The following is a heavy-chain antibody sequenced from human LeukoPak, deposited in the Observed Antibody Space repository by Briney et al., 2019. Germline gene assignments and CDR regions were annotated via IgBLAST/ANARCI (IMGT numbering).Heavy chain of an antibody. V-gene: IGHV3-30*04. CDR2: ISHDGSHK. Sequence: GGSLRLSCSASGFTPTTYAIHWVRQAPGKGLEWVAVISHDGSHKYYADSVKGRFTISRDNSKNTLSLQINTLRPEDTAVYYCARDPQRSYSGYEIDYWGQGTLVTVSS. J-gene: IGHJ4*02. CDR3: ARDPQRSYSGYEIDY. D-gene: IGHD5-12*01. CDR1: GFTPTTYA.